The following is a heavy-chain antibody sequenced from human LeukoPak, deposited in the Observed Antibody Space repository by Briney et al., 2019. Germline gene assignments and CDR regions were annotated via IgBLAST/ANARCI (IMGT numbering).Heavy chain of an antibody. D-gene: IGHD3-16*01. CDR3: ARTRGMSY. CDR2: INHSGST. J-gene: IGHJ4*02. V-gene: IGHV4-34*01. CDR1: GGAFSGYY. Sequence: KPSETLSPTCAVYGGAFSGYYWSLIRQPPGKGLEWIGEINHSGSTNYNPSLKSRVTISVDTSKKQFSLKLSSVTAADTAVYHCARTRGMSYWGQGTLVTVSS.